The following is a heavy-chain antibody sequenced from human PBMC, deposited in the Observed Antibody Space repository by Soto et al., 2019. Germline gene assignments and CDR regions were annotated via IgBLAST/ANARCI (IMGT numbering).Heavy chain of an antibody. Sequence: QVQLQESGPGLVTPSETLSLTCRVSGASVSSETHFWTWIRQPPGKGLEWIGYVYRTGLTNSNPALTSRVTASADRSKNQFSLTLRSVTAADTAVYYCVREDMSGTYYFDYWGPGIQVTVSS. CDR1: GASVSSETHF. V-gene: IGHV4-61*01. CDR3: VREDMSGTYYFDY. J-gene: IGHJ4*02. D-gene: IGHD3-3*01. CDR2: VYRTGLT.